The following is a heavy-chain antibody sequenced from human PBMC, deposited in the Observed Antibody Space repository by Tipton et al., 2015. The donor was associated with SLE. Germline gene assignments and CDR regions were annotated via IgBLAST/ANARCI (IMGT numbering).Heavy chain of an antibody. CDR3: ARGGYYYGSVDAVDI. CDR2: IYDSGST. V-gene: IGHV4-59*11. Sequence: LRLSCTVSGDSISSRYFNWIRQPPGKGLEWIGYIYDSGSTNYNPSLKSRVTILVDRSKNQFSLKLSSVTAADTAVYYCARGGYYYGSVDAVDIWGQGTMVTVSS. CDR1: GDSISSRY. J-gene: IGHJ3*02. D-gene: IGHD3-10*01.